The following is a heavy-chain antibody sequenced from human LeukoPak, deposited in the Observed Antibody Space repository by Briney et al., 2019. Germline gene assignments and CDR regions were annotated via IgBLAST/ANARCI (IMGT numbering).Heavy chain of an antibody. J-gene: IGHJ1*01. CDR1: GGSISSYY. CDR3: ARGSGFLPD. V-gene: IGHV4-59*01. Sequence: PSETLSLTCTVSGGSISSYYWSWIRQPPGKGLEWIGYISFSGSTIHNPSLESRVTISRDTSKNQFFLKLSSLTAADTAVYYCARGSGFLPDWGQGTLVAVSP. CDR2: ISFSGST. D-gene: IGHD3-10*01.